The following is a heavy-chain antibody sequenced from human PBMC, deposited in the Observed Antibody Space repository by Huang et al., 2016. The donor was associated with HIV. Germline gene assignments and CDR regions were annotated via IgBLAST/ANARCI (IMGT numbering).Heavy chain of an antibody. CDR2: VMPSVDTT. Sequence: QGQLVQSGAEVKKPGSSVKVSCKASGGTFSTYAITWVRTAPGQGLGWMGGVMPSVDTTNDAQRFQGRVTITADESTRTAYMELSSLRFEDTAVYYCARGNWNYGEWTYYYGMDVWGLGTTVTVSS. V-gene: IGHV1-69*01. CDR1: GGTFSTYA. J-gene: IGHJ6*02. CDR3: ARGNWNYGEWTYYYGMDV. D-gene: IGHD1-7*01.